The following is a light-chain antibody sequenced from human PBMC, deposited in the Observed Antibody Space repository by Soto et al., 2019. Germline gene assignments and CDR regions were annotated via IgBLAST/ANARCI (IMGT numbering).Light chain of an antibody. CDR2: DAS. Sequence: EIVLTQSPATLSLSPGERATLSCRASQSVSSYLAWYQQKPGQAPRLLIYDASNRATGIPARFSGSGSGTDFTLPISSLEPEDFAVYSCQQRSNWPPPTFGGGTKVEIK. CDR1: QSVSSY. J-gene: IGKJ4*01. V-gene: IGKV3-11*01. CDR3: QQRSNWPPPT.